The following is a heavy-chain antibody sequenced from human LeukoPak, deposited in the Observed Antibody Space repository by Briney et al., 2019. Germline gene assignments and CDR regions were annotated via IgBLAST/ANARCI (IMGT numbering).Heavy chain of an antibody. J-gene: IGHJ6*03. Sequence: GASVKVSCKASGYTFTSYYMHWVRQAPGQGLEWLGIINPSGGSTSYAQKFQGRVTMTRDMSTSTAYMELSSLRSEDTAVYYCARGATVTTFAYYYMDLWGKGTPVTVSS. CDR3: ARGATVTTFAYYYMDL. D-gene: IGHD4-11*01. CDR1: GYTFTSYY. CDR2: INPSGGST. V-gene: IGHV1-46*01.